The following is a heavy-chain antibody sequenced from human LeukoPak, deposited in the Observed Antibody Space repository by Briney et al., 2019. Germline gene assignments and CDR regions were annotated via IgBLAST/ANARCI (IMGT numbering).Heavy chain of an antibody. CDR1: GFTFSGSA. V-gene: IGHV3-73*01. CDR2: IRSKANSYAT. D-gene: IGHD5-24*01. CDR3: KGDGYNSLGYYYYGMDV. Sequence: GGSLRLSCAASGFTFSGSAMHWVRQASGKGLEWVGRIRSKANSYATAYAASVKGRFTISRDDSKNTAYLQMNSLKTEDTAVYYCKGDGYNSLGYYYYGMDVWGQGTTVTVSS. J-gene: IGHJ6*02.